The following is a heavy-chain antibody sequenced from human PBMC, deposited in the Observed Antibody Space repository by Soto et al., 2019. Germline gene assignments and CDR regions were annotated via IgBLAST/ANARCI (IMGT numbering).Heavy chain of an antibody. V-gene: IGHV1-18*01. J-gene: IGHJ1*01. D-gene: IGHD3-22*01. CDR2: ISAYNGNT. CDR3: ARENQGGTYYYDSSGYRIEYFQH. CDR1: RYSFTSYG. Sequence: GASVKVSCKDSRYSFTSYGISWVRQAPGQGLEWMGWISAYNGNTNYAQKLQGRVTMTTDTSTSTAYMELRSLRSDDTAVYYCARENQGGTYYYDSSGYRIEYFQHWGQGTLVTVSS.